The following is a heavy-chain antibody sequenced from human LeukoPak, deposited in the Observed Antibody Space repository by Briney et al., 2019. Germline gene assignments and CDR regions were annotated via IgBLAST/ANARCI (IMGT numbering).Heavy chain of an antibody. Sequence: ASVEVSCKVSGYTLTELSMHWVRQAPGKGLEWMGRFDPEDGETIYAQKFQGRVTMTRDTSISTAYMELRSLRSDDTAVYYCARDNADYYDSSGYYIPNFDYWGQGTLVTVSS. CDR3: ARDNADYYDSSGYYIPNFDY. J-gene: IGHJ4*02. D-gene: IGHD3-22*01. CDR2: FDPEDGET. V-gene: IGHV1-24*01. CDR1: GYTLTELS.